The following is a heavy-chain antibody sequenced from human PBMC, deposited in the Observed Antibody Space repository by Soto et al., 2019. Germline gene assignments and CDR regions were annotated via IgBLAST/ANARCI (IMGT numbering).Heavy chain of an antibody. Sequence: GGSVKVSCKASGGTFSSYSISWGRQGPGQGGDWMGGIIPIFGTANYAQKFQGRVTITADESTSTAYMELSSLRSEDTAVYYCARVTFGSGQYYYDSLPFDPWGQGTLVTVSS. D-gene: IGHD3-22*01. V-gene: IGHV1-69*13. J-gene: IGHJ5*02. CDR2: IIPIFGTA. CDR3: ARVTFGSGQYYYDSLPFDP. CDR1: GGTFSSYS.